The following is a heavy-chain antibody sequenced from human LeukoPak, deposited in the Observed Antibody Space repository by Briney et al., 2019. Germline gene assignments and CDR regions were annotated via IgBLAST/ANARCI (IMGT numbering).Heavy chain of an antibody. CDR3: ARGRDYGNS. J-gene: IGHJ4*02. D-gene: IGHD4-17*01. Sequence: VRSLRLSCAASGFAFSSHTMNSARQAPGKGLEWVAVVSHDGSNKYYADSLKGRFTTSRDNYKSTLYLQMNNLRTDDTAVYFCARGRDYGNSWGQGTQVTVSS. V-gene: IGHV3-30-3*01. CDR2: VSHDGSNK. CDR1: GFAFSSHT.